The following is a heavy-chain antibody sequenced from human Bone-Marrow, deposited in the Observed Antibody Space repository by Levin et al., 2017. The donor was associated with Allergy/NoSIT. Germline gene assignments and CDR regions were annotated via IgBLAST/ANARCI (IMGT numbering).Heavy chain of an antibody. CDR1: GFTFSSYA. V-gene: IGHV3-30-3*01. D-gene: IGHD3-10*01. Sequence: GGSLRLSCAASGFTFSSYAMHWVRQAPGKGLEWVAVISYDGSNKYYADSVKGRFTISRDNSKNTLYLQMNSLRAEDTAVYYCARVPYYYGSGSPTVGYWGQGTLVTVSS. CDR2: ISYDGSNK. J-gene: IGHJ4*02. CDR3: ARVPYYYGSGSPTVGY.